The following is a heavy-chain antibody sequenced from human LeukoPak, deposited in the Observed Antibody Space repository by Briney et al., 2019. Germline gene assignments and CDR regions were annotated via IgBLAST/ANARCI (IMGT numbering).Heavy chain of an antibody. J-gene: IGHJ6*03. CDR2: ISSSSSYI. CDR3: ARVKIRESYMDV. CDR1: GFTFSSYS. V-gene: IGHV3-21*01. Sequence: PGGSLRLSGAASGFTFSSYSMNWVRQSPGKGLEWVSSISSSSSYIYYADSVKGRFTISRDNAKNSLYLQMNSLRAEDTAVYYCARVKIRESYMDVWGKGTTVTVSS.